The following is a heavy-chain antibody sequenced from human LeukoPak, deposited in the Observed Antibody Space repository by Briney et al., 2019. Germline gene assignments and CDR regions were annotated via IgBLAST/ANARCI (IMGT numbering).Heavy chain of an antibody. CDR2: ITPGDPDI. V-gene: IGHV5-51*01. J-gene: IGHJ4*02. CDR3: ARGPYSSRYDY. CDR1: GYSFTTYW. Sequence: GESLKISCEGSGYSFTTYWIAWVRQMPGKGLEWMGMITPGDPDIRYSPSFQGRVTFSADSSITTAYLQWSSLKASDTAVYYCARGPYSSRYDYWGQGTVVTVSS. D-gene: IGHD6-13*01.